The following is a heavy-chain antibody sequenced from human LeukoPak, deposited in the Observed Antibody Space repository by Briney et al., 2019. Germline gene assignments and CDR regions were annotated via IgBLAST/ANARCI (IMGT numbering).Heavy chain of an antibody. V-gene: IGHV3-43*02. CDR3: AKDTRGYCSGGSCHMFDY. J-gene: IGHJ4*02. D-gene: IGHD2-15*01. Sequence: GGSLRLSCAASGFTFSNYAMSWVRQAPGKGLEWVSLISGDGGSTYYADSVKGRFTISRDNSKNSLYLQMNSLRTEDTALYYCAKDTRGYCSGGSCHMFDYWGQGTLVTVSS. CDR1: GFTFSNYA. CDR2: ISGDGGST.